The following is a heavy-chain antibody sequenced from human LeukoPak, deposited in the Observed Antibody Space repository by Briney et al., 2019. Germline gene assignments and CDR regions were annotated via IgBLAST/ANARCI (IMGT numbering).Heavy chain of an antibody. Sequence: GGSLRLSCAASGFTFSSYWIHWVRQAPGKGLVWFSRINSDGSSTIYADSVKGRFTISRDNAKNSLYLQMNSLRAEDTAVYYCAELGITMIGGVWGKGTTVTISS. D-gene: IGHD3-10*02. CDR1: GFTFSSYW. CDR3: AELGITMIGGV. J-gene: IGHJ6*04. CDR2: INSDGSST. V-gene: IGHV3-74*01.